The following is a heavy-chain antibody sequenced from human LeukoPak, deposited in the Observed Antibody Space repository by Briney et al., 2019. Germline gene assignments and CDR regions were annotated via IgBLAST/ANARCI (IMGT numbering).Heavy chain of an antibody. CDR3: ARGGGIGSSNAFDI. Sequence: PGGSLRLSCAASGFTFSSYWMSWVRQAPGKGLEWVANIKQDGSEKYYVDSVKGRFTISRDNAKNSLYLQMNSLRAEDTAVYYCARGGGIGSSNAFDIWGQGTMVTVSS. J-gene: IGHJ3*02. D-gene: IGHD1-26*01. CDR1: GFTFSSYW. CDR2: IKQDGSEK. V-gene: IGHV3-7*01.